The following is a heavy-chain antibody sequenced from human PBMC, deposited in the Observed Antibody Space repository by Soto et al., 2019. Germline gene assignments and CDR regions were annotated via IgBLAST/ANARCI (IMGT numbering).Heavy chain of an antibody. J-gene: IGHJ6*02. D-gene: IGHD3-22*01. CDR1: GDSVSSNSAA. V-gene: IGHV6-1*01. CDR2: TYYRSKWYN. Sequence: SQTLSLTCAISGDSVSSNSAAWNWIRQSPSRGLEWLGRTYYRSKWYNDYAVSVKSRITINPDTSKNQFSLQLNSVTPEDTAVYSYARARCYYDSSGYYLGPYYYSGMDVWGQGTKVTVS. CDR3: ARARCYYDSSGYYLGPYYYSGMDV.